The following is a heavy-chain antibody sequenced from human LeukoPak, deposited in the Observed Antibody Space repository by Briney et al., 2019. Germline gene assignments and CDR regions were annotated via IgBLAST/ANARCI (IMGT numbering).Heavy chain of an antibody. D-gene: IGHD3-10*01. CDR2: INSDGTST. CDR1: GFIFSNYW. Sequence: GSLRLSCAASGFIFSNYWMHWVRQAPGKGLVWVSRINSDGTSTSYADSVKGRFTISRDNAKNTLYLQMNSLRAEDTAVYYCAKTYGSGSYYLDYWGQGTLVTVSS. J-gene: IGHJ4*02. V-gene: IGHV3-74*01. CDR3: AKTYGSGSYYLDY.